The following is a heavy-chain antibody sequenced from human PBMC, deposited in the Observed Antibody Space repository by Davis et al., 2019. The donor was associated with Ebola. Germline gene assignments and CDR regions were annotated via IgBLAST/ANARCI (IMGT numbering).Heavy chain of an antibody. V-gene: IGHV4-34*01. Sequence: SETLSLTCAVYGGSLSGYYWSWIRQPPGKGLEWIGEINHSGSTNYNPSLKSRVTIPVDTSKNQFSLKLSSVTAADTAVYYCARGPTYYYGMDVWGQGTTVTVSS. CDR3: ARGPTYYYGMDV. CDR2: INHSGST. J-gene: IGHJ6*02. CDR1: GGSLSGYY.